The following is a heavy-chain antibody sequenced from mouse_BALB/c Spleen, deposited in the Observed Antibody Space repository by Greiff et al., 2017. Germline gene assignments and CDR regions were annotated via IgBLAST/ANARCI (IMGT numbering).Heavy chain of an antibody. D-gene: IGHD4-1*01. CDR2: ISSGGSYT. CDR1: GFTFSSYA. Sequence: EVQRVESGGGLVKPGGSLKLSCAASGFTFSSYAMSWVRQSPEKRLEWVAEISSGGSYTYYPDTVTGRFTISRDNAKNTLYLEMSSLRSEDTAMYYCATLTGFFDYWGQGTTLTVSS. V-gene: IGHV5-9-4*01. J-gene: IGHJ2*01. CDR3: ATLTGFFDY.